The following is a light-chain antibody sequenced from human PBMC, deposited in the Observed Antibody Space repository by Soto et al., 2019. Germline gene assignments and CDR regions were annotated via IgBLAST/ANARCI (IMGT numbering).Light chain of an antibody. V-gene: IGKV3-15*01. Sequence: EIVMTQSPATLSVSPGERATLSCRASQSLSSNLAWYQQKPGQAPRLLIYGASTRATGVPARFSGSGSGTEIPLTISSLQSADFVVYYCQHYTNWPPWTFGQGTKVEIK. J-gene: IGKJ1*01. CDR2: GAS. CDR1: QSLSSN. CDR3: QHYTNWPPWT.